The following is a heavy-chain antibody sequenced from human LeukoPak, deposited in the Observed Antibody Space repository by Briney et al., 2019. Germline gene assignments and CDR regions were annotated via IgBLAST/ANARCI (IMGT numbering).Heavy chain of an antibody. CDR1: GFTFSKFW. CDR3: ARGDDFSGDH. D-gene: IGHD1-1*01. V-gene: IGHV3-7*04. Sequence: GGSLRLSCAVSGFTFSKFWMSWVRQAPGRGQEWVANIHPEGNEKYHVDSVKGRFTISRDNTKNSLYLQMNGLRVEDTAIYCCARGDDFSGDHWGQGTLVTVSS. J-gene: IGHJ4*02. CDR2: IHPEGNEK.